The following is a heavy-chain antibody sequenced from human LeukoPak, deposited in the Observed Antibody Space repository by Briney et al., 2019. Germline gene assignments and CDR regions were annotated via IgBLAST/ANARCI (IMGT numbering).Heavy chain of an antibody. Sequence: GASVKVSCKASGYTFTSYAMHWVRQAPGQRLEWKGWINAGNGNTKYSQKFQGRVTITRDTSASTAYMELSSLRSEDTAVYYCARFGIAAAGNYYFDYWGQGTLVTVSS. CDR2: INAGNGNT. D-gene: IGHD6-13*01. CDR3: ARFGIAAAGNYYFDY. J-gene: IGHJ4*02. V-gene: IGHV1-3*01. CDR1: GYTFTSYA.